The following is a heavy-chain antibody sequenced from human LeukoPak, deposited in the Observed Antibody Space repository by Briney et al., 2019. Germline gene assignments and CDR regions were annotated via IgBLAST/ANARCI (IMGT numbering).Heavy chain of an antibody. Sequence: PGGSLRLSCAASGFSFSNHGMHWIRQAPGKGLEWVAFIPYDGSNKYYSDSVRGRFTISRDNSKNTLYLQMNSLRAEDTAVYYCAKNVLGYYDSSGYYSDYWGQGTLVTVSS. CDR2: IPYDGSNK. J-gene: IGHJ4*02. D-gene: IGHD3-22*01. CDR1: GFSFSNHG. V-gene: IGHV3-30*02. CDR3: AKNVLGYYDSSGYYSDY.